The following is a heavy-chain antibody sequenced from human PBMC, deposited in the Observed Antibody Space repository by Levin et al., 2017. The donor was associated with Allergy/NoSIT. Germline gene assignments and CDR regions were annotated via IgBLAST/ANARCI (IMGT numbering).Heavy chain of an antibody. CDR3: ASKSSSRALVDAFDI. D-gene: IGHD6-13*01. J-gene: IGHJ3*02. V-gene: IGHV1-69*04. CDR2: IIPILGIA. CDR1: GGTFSSYA. Sequence: SVKVSCKASGGTFSSYAISWVRQAPGQGLEWMGRIIPILGIANYAQKFQGRVTITADKSTSTAYMELSSLRSEDTAVYYCASKSSSRALVDAFDIWGQGTMVTVSS.